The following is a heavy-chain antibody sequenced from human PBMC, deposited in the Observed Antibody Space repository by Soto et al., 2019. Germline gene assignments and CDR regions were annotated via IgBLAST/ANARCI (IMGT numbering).Heavy chain of an antibody. CDR3: AREKVVPAAISPAMDV. D-gene: IGHD2-2*01. Sequence: PSETLSLTCTVSGGSISSGGYYWSWIRQHPGKGLEWIGYIYYSGSTYYNPSLKSRVTISVDTSKNQFSLKLSSVTAADTAVYYCAREKVVPAAISPAMDVGGKGTTVTVSS. J-gene: IGHJ6*03. CDR2: IYYSGST. CDR1: GGSISSGGYY. V-gene: IGHV4-31*03.